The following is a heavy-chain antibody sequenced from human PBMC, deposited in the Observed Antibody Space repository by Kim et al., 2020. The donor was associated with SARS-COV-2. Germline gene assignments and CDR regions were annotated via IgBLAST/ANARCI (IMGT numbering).Heavy chain of an antibody. V-gene: IGHV3-30*18. J-gene: IGHJ6*02. CDR1: GFTFSSYG. D-gene: IGHD6-13*01. CDR2: ISYDGSNK. CDR3: AKDNANSGIWGSSWYRNYYGMDV. Sequence: GGSLRLSYAASGFTFSSYGMHWVRQAPGKGLEWVAVISYDGSNKYYADSVKGRFTISRDNSKNTLYLQMNSLRAEDTAVYYCAKDNANSGIWGSSWYRNYYGMDVWGQGTTVTVSS.